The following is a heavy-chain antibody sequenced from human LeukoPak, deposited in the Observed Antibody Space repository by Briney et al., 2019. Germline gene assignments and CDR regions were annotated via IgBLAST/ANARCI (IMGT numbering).Heavy chain of an antibody. D-gene: IGHD2-8*01. CDR3: EREYCTNGECYTRRHYYYYGMDV. Sequence: GGSLRLSCAASGFTFSSYWMSWVRQAPGKGLEWVANIKQDGSEKYYVDSVKGRFTISRDNAKNSLYLQMNSLRAEDTAVYYCEREYCTNGECYTRRHYYYYGMDVWGQGTTVTVSS. CDR1: GFTFSSYW. V-gene: IGHV3-7*01. J-gene: IGHJ6*02. CDR2: IKQDGSEK.